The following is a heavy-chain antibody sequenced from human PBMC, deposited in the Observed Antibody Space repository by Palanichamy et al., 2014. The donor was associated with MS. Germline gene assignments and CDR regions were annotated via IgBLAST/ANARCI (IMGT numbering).Heavy chain of an antibody. CDR2: ISGSSSSI. V-gene: IGHV3-48*02. CDR3: ARDRDGFDP. CDR1: GFTFSDYA. Sequence: EVQLVESGGGLVXRGGSLRLSCAASGFTFSDYAMIWVRQAPGKGLEWVSYISGSSSSIYYADSVKDRFTISRDNAKSSLYLQMNSLRDEDTAVYYCARDRDGFDPWGQGTLVTVSS. J-gene: IGHJ5*02.